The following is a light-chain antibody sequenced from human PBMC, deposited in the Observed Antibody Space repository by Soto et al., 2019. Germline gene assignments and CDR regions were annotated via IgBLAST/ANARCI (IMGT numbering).Light chain of an antibody. CDR1: QIVSKND. V-gene: IGKV3-20*01. Sequence: EIVLTQSPGTLSLSPGERGTLSCRASQIVSKNDLAWYQQKPGQSPRILIYGASNRAPDIPDRFSGSESGTEFTLTISRVEPEDFAVYYCQQYGNSPWTFGQGTKVEIK. CDR2: GAS. J-gene: IGKJ1*01. CDR3: QQYGNSPWT.